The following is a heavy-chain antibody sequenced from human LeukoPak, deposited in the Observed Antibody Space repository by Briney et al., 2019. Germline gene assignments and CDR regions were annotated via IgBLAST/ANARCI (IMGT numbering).Heavy chain of an antibody. V-gene: IGHV1-2*02. J-gene: IGHJ4*02. Sequence: ASVKLSCTASGYTFTGYYMYWVRQAPGQGLEWIGCINPNSGGTNYAQKFQGRFTMTRDTSISTAYMDLSSLTSDDTAVYYCARDEPGIVVVPAAPSHWGQGTLVTVSS. D-gene: IGHD2-2*01. CDR1: GYTFTGYY. CDR2: INPNSGGT. CDR3: ARDEPGIVVVPAAPSH.